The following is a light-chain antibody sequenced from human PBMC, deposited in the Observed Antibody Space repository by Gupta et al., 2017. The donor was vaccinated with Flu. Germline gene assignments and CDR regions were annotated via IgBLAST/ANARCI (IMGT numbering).Light chain of an antibody. CDR2: DYS. V-gene: IGLV3-21*02. Sequence: SYVLTQPPSASVAPGQTARITCGGNNIGGTSVHWYQQKTGQAPVLVVSDYSDRPSGIPERFSGSNSGNTATLTISMVEAGDEADYYCQVWDSSNDPFYVFGTGTKVTVL. J-gene: IGLJ1*01. CDR3: QVWDSSNDPFYV. CDR1: NIGGTS.